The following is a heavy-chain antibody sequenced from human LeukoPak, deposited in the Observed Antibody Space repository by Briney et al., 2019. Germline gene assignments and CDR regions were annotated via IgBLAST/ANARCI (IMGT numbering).Heavy chain of an antibody. D-gene: IGHD3-3*01. J-gene: IGHJ5*02. Sequence: GGSLRLSCAASGFTFDDYAMHWVRQAPGKGLEWVSGISWNSGSVGYADSVKGRFTISRDNAKNSLYLQMNSLRAEDTALYYCAKSSMIGTIFGAWGQGTLVTVSS. CDR1: GFTFDDYA. CDR2: ISWNSGSV. V-gene: IGHV3-9*01. CDR3: AKSSMIGTIFGA.